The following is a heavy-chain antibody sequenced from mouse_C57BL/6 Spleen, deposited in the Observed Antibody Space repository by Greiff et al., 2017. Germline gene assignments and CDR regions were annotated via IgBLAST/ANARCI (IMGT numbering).Heavy chain of an antibody. V-gene: IGHV1-80*01. Sequence: VQLQQSGAELVKPGASVKISCKASGYAFSSYWMNWVKQRPGKGLEWIGQIYPGDGDTNYNGKFKGKATLTAGKSSSTAYMQLSSLTSEDSAVXFCARSGTTDGYFDYWGQGTTLTVSS. J-gene: IGHJ2*01. D-gene: IGHD1-1*01. CDR1: GYAFSSYW. CDR3: ARSGTTDGYFDY. CDR2: IYPGDGDT.